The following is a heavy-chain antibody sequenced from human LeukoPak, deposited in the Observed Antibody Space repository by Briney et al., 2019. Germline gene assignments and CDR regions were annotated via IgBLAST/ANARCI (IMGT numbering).Heavy chain of an antibody. V-gene: IGHV1-46*01. CDR3: ARDSLYGSGSYLPDY. J-gene: IGHJ4*02. CDR1: GYTFTSYY. D-gene: IGHD3-10*01. Sequence: ASVKVSCKASGYTFTSYYMHWVRQAPGQGLEWMGIINPSAGNTRYAQKFQGRVTMTRDTSTSTVYMELSSLRSEDTAVYYCARDSLYGSGSYLPDYWGQGTLVTVSS. CDR2: INPSAGNT.